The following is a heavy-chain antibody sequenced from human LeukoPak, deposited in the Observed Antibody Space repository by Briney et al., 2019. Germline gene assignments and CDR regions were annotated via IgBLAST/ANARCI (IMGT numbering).Heavy chain of an antibody. CDR2: ISGSGGST. CDR3: AKETQTTVVTPTHPFDY. V-gene: IGHV3-23*01. CDR1: GFTFSSYA. Sequence: PGGSLRLSCAASGFTFSSYAMSWVRQAPGKGLEWVSAISGSGGSTYYADSVKGRFTISRDNSKNTLYLQMNSLRAEDTAVYYCAKETQTTVVTPTHPFDYWGQGTLVTVSS. J-gene: IGHJ4*02. D-gene: IGHD4-23*01.